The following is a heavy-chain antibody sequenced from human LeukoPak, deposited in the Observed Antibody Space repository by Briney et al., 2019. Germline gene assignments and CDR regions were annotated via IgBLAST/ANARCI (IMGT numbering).Heavy chain of an antibody. V-gene: IGHV4-4*07. Sequence: KASETLSLTCTVSGASISSYYWSWIRQPAGKGLEWIGRIYTSGSTNYSPSLKSRVTMSLDTSKNQFSLNLNSVTAADTAVHYCTRDMLVRGYYYGMDVWGQGTTVTVSS. CDR1: GASISSYY. D-gene: IGHD3-10*01. CDR2: IYTSGST. J-gene: IGHJ6*02. CDR3: TRDMLVRGYYYGMDV.